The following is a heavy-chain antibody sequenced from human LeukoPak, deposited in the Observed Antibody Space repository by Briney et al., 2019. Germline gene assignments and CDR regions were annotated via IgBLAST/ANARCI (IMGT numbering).Heavy chain of an antibody. Sequence: GGSLRLSCAASGFTVSSNYMSWVRQAPGKGLVWVSRIKSDGTTTTYADSVQGRFTVSRDHAKSTLYLRMNSLRAEDTAVYYCARAFGNSGYYYFDYWGQGTLVTVSS. J-gene: IGHJ4*02. D-gene: IGHD5-12*01. CDR2: IKSDGTTT. CDR3: ARAFGNSGYYYFDY. V-gene: IGHV3-74*01. CDR1: GFTVSSNY.